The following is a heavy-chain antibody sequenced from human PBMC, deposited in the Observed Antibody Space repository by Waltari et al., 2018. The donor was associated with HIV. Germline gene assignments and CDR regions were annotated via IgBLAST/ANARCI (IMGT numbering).Heavy chain of an antibody. CDR3: ASARETMGVDFDS. J-gene: IGHJ4*02. CDR2: VFPVAGTA. V-gene: IGHV1-69*08. Sequence: QVQLVQSGAEVKKPGSSVTISCTVSGGAFISHSFNWVRQAPGKGLDWMGRVFPVAGTANKTQRFQDRVTITADKITTTVYMELRSLILDDTAMYYCASARETMGVDFDSWGQGTPVTV. CDR1: GGAFISHS. D-gene: IGHD3-10*01.